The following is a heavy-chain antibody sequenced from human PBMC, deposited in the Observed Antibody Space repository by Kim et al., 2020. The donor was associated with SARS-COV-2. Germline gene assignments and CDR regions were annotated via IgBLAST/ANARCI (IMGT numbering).Heavy chain of an antibody. V-gene: IGHV5-10-1*01. CDR2: IDPSDSYT. Sequence: GESLKISCKGSGYSFTSYWISWVRQMPGKGLEWMGRIDPSDSYTNYSPSFQGHVTISADKSISTAYLQWSSLKASDTAMYYCAREGDIVVVVAGLWWFDPWGQGTLVTVSS. CDR1: GYSFTSYW. CDR3: AREGDIVVVVAGLWWFDP. J-gene: IGHJ5*02. D-gene: IGHD2-15*01.